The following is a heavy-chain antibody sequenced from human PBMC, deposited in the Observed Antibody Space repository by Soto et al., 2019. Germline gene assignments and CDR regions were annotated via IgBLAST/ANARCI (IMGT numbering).Heavy chain of an antibody. J-gene: IGHJ6*02. CDR2: ISAYNCNT. CDR3: ARSTAMVEYYYGMDV. Sequence: ASVKGSCKASGYTFTSYGISWVRQAPGQGLEWMGWISAYNCNTNYAQKLQGRVTMTTDTSTSTAYMELRSLRSDDTAVYYCARSTAMVEYYYGMDVWGQGTTVTVSS. V-gene: IGHV1-18*01. CDR1: GYTFTSYG. D-gene: IGHD5-18*01.